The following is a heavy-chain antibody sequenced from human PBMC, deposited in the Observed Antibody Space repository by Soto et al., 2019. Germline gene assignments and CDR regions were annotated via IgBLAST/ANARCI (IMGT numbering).Heavy chain of an antibody. CDR2: IYSGGTK. CDR1: GFTVSSNY. CDR3: ARGLSRSAGWFDY. J-gene: IGHJ4*02. Sequence: EVQLVETGGGLIQPGGSLRLSCAVSGFTVSSNYMNWVRRAPGKGLEWVSVIYSGGTKDYTDSVKGRFSISRDSSMNTLYLQMNSLRAEDTAVYYCARGLSRSAGWFDYWGQGTLVTVSS. V-gene: IGHV3-53*02. D-gene: IGHD1-26*01.